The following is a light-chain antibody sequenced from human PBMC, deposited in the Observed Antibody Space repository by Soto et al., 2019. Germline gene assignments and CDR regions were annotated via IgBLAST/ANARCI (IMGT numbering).Light chain of an antibody. Sequence: EIVMTQSPATVPASPGERVTLSCRASQSVNSDLAWYQQTPGQAPRPLIYDASTRAAGVPARFSGSESGTEFTLTISSLQSQDFALYYCQQYSQWPLYTFGQGTKV. J-gene: IGKJ2*01. CDR1: QSVNSD. CDR3: QQYSQWPLYT. V-gene: IGKV3-15*01. CDR2: DAS.